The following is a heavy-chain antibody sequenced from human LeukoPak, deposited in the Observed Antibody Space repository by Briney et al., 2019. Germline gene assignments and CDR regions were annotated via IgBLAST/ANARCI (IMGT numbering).Heavy chain of an antibody. D-gene: IGHD3-10*01. J-gene: IGHJ4*02. CDR1: GFTFSSYA. CDR3: AKTASSITMVRGVILDY. CDR2: ISGSGGST. Sequence: GGSLRLSCAASGFTFSSYAMSWVRQAPGKGLEWVSAISGSGGSTYYADSVKGRFTISRDNSKNTLYLQMNSLRAEDTAVYYCAKTASSITMVRGVILDYWGQGTLVTVSS. V-gene: IGHV3-23*01.